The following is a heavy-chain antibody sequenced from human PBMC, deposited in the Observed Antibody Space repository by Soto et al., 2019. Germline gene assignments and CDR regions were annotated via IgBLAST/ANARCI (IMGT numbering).Heavy chain of an antibody. CDR3: AKVRQDSSGYQAGSDY. V-gene: IGHV3-23*01. CDR1: GFTFSSYA. CDR2: FSGSGGGT. J-gene: IGHJ4*02. Sequence: PGGSLRLSCAASGFTFSSYAMSCVRQAPGEGLDWVSAFSGSGGGTYYADSVKGRFTISRDNSKTTLYLKMNSLRAEDTAVYYCAKVRQDSSGYQAGSDYWGQGTLVTGFS. D-gene: IGHD3-22*01.